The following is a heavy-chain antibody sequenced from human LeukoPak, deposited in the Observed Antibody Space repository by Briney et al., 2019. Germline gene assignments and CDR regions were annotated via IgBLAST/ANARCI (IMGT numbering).Heavy chain of an antibody. D-gene: IGHD3-9*01. Sequence: PGGSLRLSCAASGFTFDDYAMHWVRQAPGKGLEWVSGISWNSGSIGYADSVKGRFTISRDNAKNSLYLQMNSLRAEDTALYYCAKAEYYDTLTGYSLDYWGQGTLVTVSS. J-gene: IGHJ4*02. V-gene: IGHV3-9*01. CDR2: ISWNSGSI. CDR1: GFTFDDYA. CDR3: AKAEYYDTLTGYSLDY.